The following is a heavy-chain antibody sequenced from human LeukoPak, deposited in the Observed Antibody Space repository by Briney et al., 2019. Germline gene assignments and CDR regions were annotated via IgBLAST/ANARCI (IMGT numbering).Heavy chain of an antibody. CDR2: IYYSGNT. D-gene: IGHD2-21*02. CDR3: VRSDYSRDGDPSYYYYYYYMEV. Sequence: SETLSLTCTVSGGSISSGGSYWSWIRQHPGKGLEWIGYIYYSGNTYYNPSLKSRVTMSVDTSNNQFSLKLSSVTAADTAVYYCVRSDYSRDGDPSYYYYYYYMEVWGKGTTVTVSS. J-gene: IGHJ6*03. V-gene: IGHV4-31*03. CDR1: GGSISSGGSY.